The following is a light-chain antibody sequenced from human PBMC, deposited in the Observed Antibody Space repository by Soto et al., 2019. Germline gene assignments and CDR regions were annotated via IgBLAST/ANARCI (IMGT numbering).Light chain of an antibody. J-gene: IGLJ2*01. CDR2: EVS. Sequence: QSVLTQPASVSGSPGQSITISCTGTSSDVGGYNYVSWYQQHPGKAPKLMIYEVSNRPSGVSNRFSGSKSGNTAPLTISGLQAEDEADYYCSSYTSSSTLDVVFGGGTKLTVL. CDR3: SSYTSSSTLDVV. CDR1: SSDVGGYNY. V-gene: IGLV2-14*01.